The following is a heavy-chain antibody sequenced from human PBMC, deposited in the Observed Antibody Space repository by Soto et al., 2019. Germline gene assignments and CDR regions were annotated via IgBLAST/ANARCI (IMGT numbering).Heavy chain of an antibody. CDR1: GGSFSGYY. V-gene: IGHV4-34*01. D-gene: IGHD4-17*01. J-gene: IGHJ6*03. CDR2: INHSGST. CDR3: ASLSAYGDYVDYYYYYYMDV. Sequence: SETLSLTCAVYGGSFSGYYWRWIRQPPGKGLEWIGEINHSGSTNYNPSLKSRVTISVDTSKNQFSLKLSSVTAADTAVYYCASLSAYGDYVDYYYYYYMDVWGKGTTVTVSS.